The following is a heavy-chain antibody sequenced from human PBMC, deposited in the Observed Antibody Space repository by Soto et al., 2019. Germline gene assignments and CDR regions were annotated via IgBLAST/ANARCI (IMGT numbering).Heavy chain of an antibody. V-gene: IGHV1-69*13. Sequence: SVKVSCKASGYTFTGYYLHWVRQAPGQGLEWMGGIIPIFGTANYAQKFQGRVTITADESTSTAYMELSSLRSEDTAVYYCARGDYDSSGYYYFEGYFDYWGQGTLVTVSS. CDR2: IIPIFGTA. CDR3: ARGDYDSSGYYYFEGYFDY. J-gene: IGHJ4*02. CDR1: GYTFTGYY. D-gene: IGHD3-22*01.